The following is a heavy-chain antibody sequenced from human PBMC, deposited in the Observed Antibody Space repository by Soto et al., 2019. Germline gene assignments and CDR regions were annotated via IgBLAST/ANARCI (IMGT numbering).Heavy chain of an antibody. CDR3: ASSWELKDY. CDR1: GGSISSSSYY. Sequence: SETLSLTCTVSGGSISSSSYYWGWIRQPPGKGLEWIGSIYYSGSTYYNPSLKSRVTISVDTSKNQFSLKLSSVTAADTAVYYCASSWELKDYWGQGTLVTVSS. J-gene: IGHJ4*02. D-gene: IGHD3-10*01. V-gene: IGHV4-39*01. CDR2: IYYSGST.